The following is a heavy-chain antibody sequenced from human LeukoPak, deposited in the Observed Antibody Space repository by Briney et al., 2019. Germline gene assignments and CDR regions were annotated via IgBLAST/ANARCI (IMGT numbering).Heavy chain of an antibody. J-gene: IGHJ4*02. CDR3: ARVLTIFPPGQNQPFDY. D-gene: IGHD3-9*01. V-gene: IGHV3-11*04. CDR1: GFTFSDYY. Sequence: PGGSLRLSCAASGFTFSDYYMSWIRQAPGKGVEGVSYISSSGSTIYYADSVKGRFTISRDNAKNSLYLQMNSLRAEDTAVYYCARVLTIFPPGQNQPFDYWGQGTLVTVSS. CDR2: ISSSGSTI.